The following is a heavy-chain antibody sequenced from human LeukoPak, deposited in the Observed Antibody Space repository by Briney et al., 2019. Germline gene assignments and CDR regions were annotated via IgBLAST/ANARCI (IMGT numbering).Heavy chain of an antibody. V-gene: IGHV3-74*03. D-gene: IGHD1-1*01. CDR3: VRHNAARAFDI. CDR1: GFTFSSFW. CDR2: VSDDGSTT. J-gene: IGHJ3*02. Sequence: GGSLRLSCAASGFTFSSFWMHWVRQAPGKGLVWVSRVSDDGSTTTYADSVKGRFTISRDNAKNPLYLQLNSLRPDDTAVYYCVRHNAARAFDIWGQGTMVIVSS.